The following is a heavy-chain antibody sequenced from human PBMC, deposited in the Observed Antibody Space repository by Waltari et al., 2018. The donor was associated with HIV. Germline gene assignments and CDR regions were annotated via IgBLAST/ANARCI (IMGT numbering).Heavy chain of an antibody. CDR3: VRMQRSYGSEQSRYFYFGIDV. CDR1: TFRLGSKC. V-gene: IGHV3-53*01. J-gene: IGHJ6*02. CDR2: LYSRCNT. D-gene: IGHD3-10*01. Sequence: EVLLSGSGGTLTQPSGYLTLSSAHSTFRLGSKCHRCIRPSPGKGLEWVSVLYSRCNTNYVESVKGRFTIFRDNSKNTLYLQMNTRRVDDTAVYYCVRMQRSYGSEQSRYFYFGIDVWGQGTSVIVSS.